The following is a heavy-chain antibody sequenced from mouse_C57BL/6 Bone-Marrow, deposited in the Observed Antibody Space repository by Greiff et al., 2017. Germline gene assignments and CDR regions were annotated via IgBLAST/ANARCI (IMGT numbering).Heavy chain of an antibody. J-gene: IGHJ1*03. D-gene: IGHD1-1*01. V-gene: IGHV14-2*01. CDR2: IDPGDGKT. Sequence: VQLQQSGAELVKPGASVKLSCTASGFTFKGYYMHWVKQRTEQGLEWIGRIDPGDGKTKYAAKFKGKATITADTSSNTAYLQLSSLTSEDTAVYYCALSSTAFDVWGTGTTVTVSS. CDR3: ALSSTAFDV. CDR1: GFTFKGYY.